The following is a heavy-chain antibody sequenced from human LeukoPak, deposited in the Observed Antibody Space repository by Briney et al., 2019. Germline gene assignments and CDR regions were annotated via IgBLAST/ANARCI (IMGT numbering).Heavy chain of an antibody. D-gene: IGHD3-22*01. CDR2: IYYSGST. CDR1: GGSIRSGGYY. CDR3: ARYVHYYVSSGYFRSSAFDI. Sequence: SETLSLTCTVSGGSIRSGGYYWSWIRQHPGKGLEWIGYIYYSGSTYYNPSLKSRITISVDTSKNQFSLKLNSMTAADTAVYYCARYVHYYVSSGYFRSSAFDIWGQGTMVTVSS. V-gene: IGHV4-31*03. J-gene: IGHJ3*02.